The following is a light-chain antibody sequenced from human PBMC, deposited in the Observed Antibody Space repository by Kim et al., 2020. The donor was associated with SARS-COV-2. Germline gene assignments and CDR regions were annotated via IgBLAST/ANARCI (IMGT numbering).Light chain of an antibody. Sequence: ASVGARITITCRASQGINNYLAWYQQKPGKPPKLLIYAASALQSVVPSRFSGSGSGTDFTLTVTSLQPEDVATYYCQKYDSAPWTFGLGTKVDIK. J-gene: IGKJ1*01. CDR3: QKYDSAPWT. CDR2: AAS. V-gene: IGKV1-27*01. CDR1: QGINNY.